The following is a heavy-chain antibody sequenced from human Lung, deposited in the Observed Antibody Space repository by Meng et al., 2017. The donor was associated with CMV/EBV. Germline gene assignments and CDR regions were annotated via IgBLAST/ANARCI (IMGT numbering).Heavy chain of an antibody. CDR3: AKAVVPVCYYYGMDV. CDR1: GFSFDNYA. CDR2: ISGIGGNS. J-gene: IGHJ6*02. Sequence: GEXXKTSCTASGFSFDNYAMSWVRQAPGKGLEWVSVISGIGGNSYYAESVKGRFTVTRDNFKNTLYLHMNVLGADDTAVYYCAKAVVPVCYYYGMDVWGRGTTVTVSS. D-gene: IGHD2-15*01. V-gene: IGHV3-23*01.